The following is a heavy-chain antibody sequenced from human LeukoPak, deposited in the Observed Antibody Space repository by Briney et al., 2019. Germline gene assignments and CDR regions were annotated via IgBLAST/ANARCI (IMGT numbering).Heavy chain of an antibody. CDR1: GFTFNTYV. CDR2: ISDGGATT. Sequence: GGSLRRSCAGSGFTFNTYVMNWVRHAPGKGLEWVSAISDGGATTYYADSVKGRFTSSRDNSKNTLYLAMDSLRPEDTAVYYCAKKLSTLDGLKVYYFDYWGQGTLVTVSS. V-gene: IGHV3-23*01. D-gene: IGHD5-24*01. J-gene: IGHJ4*02. CDR3: AKKLSTLDGLKVYYFDY.